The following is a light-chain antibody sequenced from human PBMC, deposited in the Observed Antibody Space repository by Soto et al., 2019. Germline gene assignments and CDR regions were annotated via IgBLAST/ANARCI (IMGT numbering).Light chain of an antibody. J-gene: IGLJ2*01. Sequence: QSALTQAASVSGSPGQSITISCTGTSSDIGAYHYVSWYQQRPGKVPKVMIYAVNNRPSGISNRFSGSKSGNTASLTISGLQAEAEAVYYCNSYTNSDTVVFGGGTKVTVL. CDR2: AVN. V-gene: IGLV2-14*01. CDR3: NSYTNSDTVV. CDR1: SSDIGAYHY.